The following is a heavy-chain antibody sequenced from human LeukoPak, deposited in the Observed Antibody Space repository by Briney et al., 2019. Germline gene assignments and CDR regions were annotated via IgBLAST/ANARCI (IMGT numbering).Heavy chain of an antibody. CDR2: INPNSGGT. Sequence: GASVKVSCKASGYTFTGYYMHWVRQAPGQGLEWIGWINPNSGGTNYAQKFQGRVTMTRDTSISTAYMELSRLRSDDTAVYYCARASLDYDFWSGYPEYFQHWGQGTLVTVSS. V-gene: IGHV1-2*02. J-gene: IGHJ1*01. CDR3: ARASLDYDFWSGYPEYFQH. CDR1: GYTFTGYY. D-gene: IGHD3-3*01.